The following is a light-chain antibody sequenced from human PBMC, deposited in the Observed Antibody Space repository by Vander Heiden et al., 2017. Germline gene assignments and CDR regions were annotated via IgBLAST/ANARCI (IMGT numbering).Light chain of an antibody. CDR3: QHYDNWLGA. Sequence: EIVMTQSPATLSVSPGESVTLSCSASQSVYSNLAWYQQKLGQPPRLLIYGASTRATGIPARFSGSGSGAEFTLTISNLQSEDFGVFYCQHYDNWLGAFGQGTKLEIK. J-gene: IGKJ2*01. V-gene: IGKV3-15*01. CDR1: QSVYSN. CDR2: GAS.